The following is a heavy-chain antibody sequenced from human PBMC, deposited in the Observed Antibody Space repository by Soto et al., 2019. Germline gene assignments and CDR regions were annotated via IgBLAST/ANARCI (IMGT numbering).Heavy chain of an antibody. J-gene: IGHJ5*02. CDR1: GFTFSSYA. CDR2: ISGGGGVST. Sequence: EVQLLESGGGLVQPGGSLTLSCAASGFTFSSYAMTWVRQAPGKGLEWVSGISGGGGVSTYYADSVKGRFTISRDNSMNTLSLQMNRLRAEDTAVYYCAKDAISMVRGVNSWCDTWGQGTLVPVSS. D-gene: IGHD3-10*01. V-gene: IGHV3-23*01. CDR3: AKDAISMVRGVNSWCDT.